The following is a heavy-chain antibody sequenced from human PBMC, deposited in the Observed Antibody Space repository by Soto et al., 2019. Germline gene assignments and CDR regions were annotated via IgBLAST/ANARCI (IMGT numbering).Heavy chain of an antibody. CDR1: GYTFTSYG. D-gene: IGHD4-17*01. J-gene: IGHJ6*02. Sequence: ASVKVSCKASGYTFTSYGISWVRRAPGQVLEWMGWISAYNGNTNYAQKLQGRVTMTTDTSTSTAYMELRSLRSDDTAVYYCARDSVSTTVTYSYYYYYGMDVWGQGTTVTVSS. CDR2: ISAYNGNT. CDR3: ARDSVSTTVTYSYYYYYGMDV. V-gene: IGHV1-18*04.